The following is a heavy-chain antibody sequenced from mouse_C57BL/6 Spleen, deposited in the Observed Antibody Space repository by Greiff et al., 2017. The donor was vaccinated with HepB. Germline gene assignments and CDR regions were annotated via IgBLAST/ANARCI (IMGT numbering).Heavy chain of an antibody. Sequence: QVQLQQSGAELVKPGASVKISCKASGYAFSSYWMNWVKQRPGKGLEWIGQIYPGDGDTNYNGKFKGKATLTADKSSSTAYMQLSSLTSEDSAVYFCATTIVTTRPLLAYWGQGTLVTVSA. CDR3: ATTIVTTRPLLAY. V-gene: IGHV1-80*01. D-gene: IGHD2-5*01. CDR2: IYPGDGDT. CDR1: GYAFSSYW. J-gene: IGHJ3*01.